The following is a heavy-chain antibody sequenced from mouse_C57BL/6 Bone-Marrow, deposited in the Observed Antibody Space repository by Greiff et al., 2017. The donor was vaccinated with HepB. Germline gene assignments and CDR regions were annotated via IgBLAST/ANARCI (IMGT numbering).Heavy chain of an antibody. Sequence: VQRVESGAELARPGASVKLSCKASGYTFTSYGISWVKQRPGQGLEWIGEIYPGSGNTYYNEKFKGKATLTADKSSSTAYMELRSLTSEVSAVYICARGGWYWGQGTTVTVSS. J-gene: IGHJ2*01. CDR2: IYPGSGNT. D-gene: IGHD1-1*02. CDR3: ARGGWY. CDR1: GYTFTSYG. V-gene: IGHV1-81*01.